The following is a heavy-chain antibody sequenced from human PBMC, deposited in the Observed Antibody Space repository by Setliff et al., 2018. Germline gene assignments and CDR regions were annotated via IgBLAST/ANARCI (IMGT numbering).Heavy chain of an antibody. CDR2: IYYRGST. CDR3: ARGDSSGYYYILFDF. CDR1: GGSISSSGYY. V-gene: IGHV4-39*07. J-gene: IGHJ4*02. D-gene: IGHD3-22*01. Sequence: PSETLSLTCTVSGGSISSSGYYWGWIRQPPGKGLEWIGSIYYRGSTYYNPSLKSRVTMSVDASKNQFSPKLSSVTAADTAAYYCARGDSSGYYYILFDFWGQGTLVTVSS.